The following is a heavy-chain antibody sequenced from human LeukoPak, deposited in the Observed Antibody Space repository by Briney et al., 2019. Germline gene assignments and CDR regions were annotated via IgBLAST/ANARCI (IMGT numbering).Heavy chain of an antibody. CDR1: GYTFTSYD. J-gene: IGHJ1*01. CDR2: MNPNSGNT. D-gene: IGHD6-13*01. V-gene: IGHV1-8*01. CDR3: ARGRGSSWSKLFQH. Sequence: ASVKVSCKASGYTFTSYDINWVRQATGQGLEWMGWMNPNSGNTGYAQKFQGRVTMTRNTSISTAYMELSSLRSEDTAVYYCARGRGSSWSKLFQHWGQGTLVTVSS.